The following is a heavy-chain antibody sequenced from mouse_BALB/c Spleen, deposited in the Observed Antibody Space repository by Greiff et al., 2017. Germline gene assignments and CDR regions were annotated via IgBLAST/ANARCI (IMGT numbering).Heavy chain of an antibody. CDR2: ISTYYGDA. D-gene: IGHD1-1*01. Sequence: QVQLKESGAELVRPGVSVKISCKGSGYTFTDYAMHWVKQSHAKSLEWIGVISTYYGDASYNQKFKGKATMTVDKSSSTAYMELARLTSEDSAIYYCARSTTVVARDFDYWGQGTTLTVSS. CDR1: GYTFTDYA. V-gene: IGHV1S137*01. CDR3: ARSTTVVARDFDY. J-gene: IGHJ2*01.